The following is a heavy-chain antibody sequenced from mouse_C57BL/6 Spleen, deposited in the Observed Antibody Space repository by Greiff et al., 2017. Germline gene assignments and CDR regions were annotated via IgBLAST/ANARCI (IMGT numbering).Heavy chain of an antibody. CDR3: ARNDYDVRLYAMDY. D-gene: IGHD2-4*01. CDR2: IWTGGGT. V-gene: IGHV2-9-1*01. J-gene: IGHJ4*01. CDR1: GFSLTSYA. Sequence: VKLVESGPGLVAPSQSLSITCTVSGFSLTSYAISWVRQPPGKGLEWLGVIWTGGGTNYNSALKSRLSISKDNSKSQVFLKMNSLQTDDTARYYCARNDYDVRLYAMDYWGQGTSVTVSS.